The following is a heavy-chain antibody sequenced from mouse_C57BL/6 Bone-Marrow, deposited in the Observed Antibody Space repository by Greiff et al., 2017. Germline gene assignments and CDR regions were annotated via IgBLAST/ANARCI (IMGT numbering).Heavy chain of an antibody. J-gene: IGHJ3*01. D-gene: IGHD1-1*01. CDR1: GYTFTDYY. CDR3: ARAEEYYYGFAY. V-gene: IGHV1-76*01. Sequence: QVQLKQSGAELVRSGASVKLSCKASGYTFTDYYINWVKQRPGQGLEWIARIYPGSGNTYYNEKFKGKATLTAEKSSSTAYMQLSSLTSEYSAVYFCARAEEYYYGFAYWGQGTLGTVSA. CDR2: IYPGSGNT.